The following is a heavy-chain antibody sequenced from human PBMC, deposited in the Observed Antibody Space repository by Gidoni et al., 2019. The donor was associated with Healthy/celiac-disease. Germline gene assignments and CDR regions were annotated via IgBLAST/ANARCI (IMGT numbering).Heavy chain of an antibody. CDR1: GYSFTSYW. CDR2: IDPSYSYT. Sequence: EVQLVQSGAEVKKPGESLRISGKGSGYSFTSYWISWVRQMPGKGLEWMGRIDPSYSYTNYSPSFQGHVTISADKSISTAYLQWSSLKASDTAMYYCARHGIYDSSGYYYESFDYWGQGTLVTVSS. D-gene: IGHD3-22*01. V-gene: IGHV5-10-1*01. CDR3: ARHGIYDSSGYYYESFDY. J-gene: IGHJ4*02.